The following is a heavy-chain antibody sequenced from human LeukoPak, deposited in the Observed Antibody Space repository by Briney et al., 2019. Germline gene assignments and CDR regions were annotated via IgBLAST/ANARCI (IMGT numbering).Heavy chain of an antibody. Sequence: GGSMRLSCAASGFIVNYYYMSWVRQAPGKGLEWVANINEDGSVKDYVDTVKGRFTISRDNAKNSLYLQMNSLRAEDTAVYYCAKDSSSYDWGYMDVWGKGTTVTISS. V-gene: IGHV3-7*03. CDR3: AKDSSSYDWGYMDV. D-gene: IGHD3-22*01. CDR2: INEDGSVK. J-gene: IGHJ6*03. CDR1: GFIVNYYY.